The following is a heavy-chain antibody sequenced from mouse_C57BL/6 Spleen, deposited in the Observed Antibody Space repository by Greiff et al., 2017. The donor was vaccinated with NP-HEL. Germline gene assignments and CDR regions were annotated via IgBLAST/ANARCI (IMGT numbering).Heavy chain of an antibody. CDR1: GYTFTSYW. D-gene: IGHD2-3*01. Sequence: QVQLQQPGAELVKPGASVKLSCKASGYTFTSYWMHWVKQRPGQGLEWIGMIHPNSGSTKYNEKFKSKATLTVDKSSSTAYMQLSSLTSEDSAVYYCARETFYDGYYWFAYWGQGTLVTVSA. J-gene: IGHJ3*01. V-gene: IGHV1-64*01. CDR2: IHPNSGST. CDR3: ARETFYDGYYWFAY.